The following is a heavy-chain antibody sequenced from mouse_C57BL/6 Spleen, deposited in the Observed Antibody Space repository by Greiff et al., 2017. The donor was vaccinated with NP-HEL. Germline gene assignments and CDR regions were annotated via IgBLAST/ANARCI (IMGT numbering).Heavy chain of an antibody. D-gene: IGHD2-4*01. CDR3: ARKDYDGEGAWFAY. Sequence: QVQLQQPGAELVKPGASVKMSCKASGYTFTSYWITWVKQRPGQGLEWIGDIYPGSGSTNYNEKFKSKATLTVDTSSSTAYMQLSSLTSEDSAVYYCARKDYDGEGAWFAYWGQGTLVTVSA. CDR1: GYTFTSYW. V-gene: IGHV1-55*01. J-gene: IGHJ3*01. CDR2: IYPGSGST.